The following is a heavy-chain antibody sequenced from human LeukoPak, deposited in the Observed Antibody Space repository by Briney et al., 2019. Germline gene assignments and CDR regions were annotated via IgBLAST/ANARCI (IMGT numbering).Heavy chain of an antibody. J-gene: IGHJ5*02. D-gene: IGHD6-13*01. CDR1: GYTFTSYY. Sequence: EASVKVSCKASGYTFTSYYMHWVRQAPGQGLEWMGIINPSGGSTSYAQKFQGRVTMTRDTSTSTVYMELSSLRSEDTAVYYCARLNTPSSSWYGGWFDPWGQGTLVTVSS. CDR2: INPSGGST. CDR3: ARLNTPSSSWYGGWFDP. V-gene: IGHV1-46*01.